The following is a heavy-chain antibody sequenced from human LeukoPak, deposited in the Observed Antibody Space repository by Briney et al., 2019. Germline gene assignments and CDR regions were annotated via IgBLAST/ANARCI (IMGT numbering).Heavy chain of an antibody. CDR3: ARIEAVTRGYNHAYYFDY. V-gene: IGHV4-38-2*02. Sequence: PSETLSLTCTVSTYSISSGYYWGWIRQPPGKGLEWIGNIYHNGNTYYNPSLKSRVTISVDTSKKQFSLKLRTATAADTAVYYCARIEAVTRGYNHAYYFDYWSQGTLVTVSS. D-gene: IGHD5-18*01. CDR1: TYSISSGYY. J-gene: IGHJ4*02. CDR2: IYHNGNT.